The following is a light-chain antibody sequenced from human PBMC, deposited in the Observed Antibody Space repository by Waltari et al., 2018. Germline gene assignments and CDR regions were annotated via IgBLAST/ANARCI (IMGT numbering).Light chain of an antibody. CDR2: GTN. CDR3: QSFDRGLSAWI. Sequence: QSVLTQPPSVSGAPGQRVTISCTGTTSNLGHGHDVHWYQQVQGTAPKLIIYGTNGRPSGVPDRFSGSKSGTSASLAITGLQAEDEADYHCQSFDRGLSAWIFGGGTKLTVL. CDR1: TSNLGHGHD. V-gene: IGLV1-40*01. J-gene: IGLJ2*01.